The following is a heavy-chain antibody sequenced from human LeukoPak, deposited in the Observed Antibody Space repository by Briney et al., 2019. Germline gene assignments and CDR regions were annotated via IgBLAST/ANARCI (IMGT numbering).Heavy chain of an antibody. CDR3: ARGSQYYYDSVGYYSHDY. V-gene: IGHV4-59*01. CDR2: IYYSGST. J-gene: IGHJ4*02. CDR1: GGSISSYY. D-gene: IGHD3-22*01. Sequence: PSETLSLTCTVSGGSISSYYWSWIRQPPGKGLEWIGYIYYSGSTNYNPSLKSRVTISVDTSKNQFSLKLSSVTAADTAVYYCARGSQYYYDSVGYYSHDYWGQGTLVTVSS.